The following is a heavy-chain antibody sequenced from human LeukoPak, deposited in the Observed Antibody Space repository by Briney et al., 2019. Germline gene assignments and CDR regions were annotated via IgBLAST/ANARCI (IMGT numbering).Heavy chain of an antibody. J-gene: IGHJ4*02. CDR2: ISGSGGST. V-gene: IGHV3-23*01. CDR1: GFTFSRYA. CDR3: GEVGYGLFSRDY. Sequence: PGGSLRLSCAASGFTFSRYAMSWVRQAPGKGLEWVSAISGSGGSTYYADSVKGRFTISRDNSKNTLYLQMNSLRAEDTAVYYCGEVGYGLFSRDYWGQGTLVTVSS. D-gene: IGHD3-16*01.